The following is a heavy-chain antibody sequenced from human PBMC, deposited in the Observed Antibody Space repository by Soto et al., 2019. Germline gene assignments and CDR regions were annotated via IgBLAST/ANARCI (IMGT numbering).Heavy chain of an antibody. Sequence: PSETLSLTCTVSGCSISSYYWSWIRQPPGKGLEWIGYIYYSGSTNYNPSLKSRVTISVDTSKNQFSLKLSSVTAADTAVYYCARDRSIAVAGTGFDPWGQGTLVTVSS. J-gene: IGHJ5*02. CDR2: IYYSGST. V-gene: IGHV4-59*01. D-gene: IGHD6-19*01. CDR3: ARDRSIAVAGTGFDP. CDR1: GCSISSYY.